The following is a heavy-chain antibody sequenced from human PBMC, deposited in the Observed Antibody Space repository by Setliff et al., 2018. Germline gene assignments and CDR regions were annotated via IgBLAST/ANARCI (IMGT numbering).Heavy chain of an antibody. J-gene: IGHJ6*03. V-gene: IGHV4-61*08. CDR1: GGSLSGAS. CDR3: ARGGYSYGYVGYYYYMDV. D-gene: IGHD5-18*01. CDR2: IYYSGST. Sequence: SETLSLTCTVSGGSLSGASIVTWIRQPPGKGLEWIGYIYYSGSTNYNPSLKSRVTISVDTSKNQFSLKLSSVTAADTAVYYCARGGYSYGYVGYYYYMDVWGKGTTVTVSS.